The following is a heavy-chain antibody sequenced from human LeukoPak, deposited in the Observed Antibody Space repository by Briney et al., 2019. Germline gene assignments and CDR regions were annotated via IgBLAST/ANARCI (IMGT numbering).Heavy chain of an antibody. CDR2: ISAYNGNT. V-gene: IGHV1-18*01. Sequence: ASVKVSCKASGYTFTSYGISWVRQAPGQGLEWMRWISAYNGNTNYAQKLQGRVTMTTDTSTSTAYMELRSLRSDDTAVYYCARDRWFGELSYYYYYGMDVWGQGTTVTVSS. CDR3: ARDRWFGELSYYYYYGMDV. CDR1: GYTFTSYG. D-gene: IGHD3-10*01. J-gene: IGHJ6*02.